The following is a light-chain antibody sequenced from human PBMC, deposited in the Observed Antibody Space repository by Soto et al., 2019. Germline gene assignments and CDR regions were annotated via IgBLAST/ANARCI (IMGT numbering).Light chain of an antibody. CDR2: EVS. Sequence: ALTQPASVSGSPGQSITISCTGTSSDVGSYNLVSWYQQHPGKAPKLMIYEVSKRPSGVSNRFSGSKSGNTASLTISGLQAEDEADYYCCSYAGSSTFAYVFGTGTKVTVL. CDR1: SSDVGSYNL. V-gene: IGLV2-23*02. CDR3: CSYAGSSTFAYV. J-gene: IGLJ1*01.